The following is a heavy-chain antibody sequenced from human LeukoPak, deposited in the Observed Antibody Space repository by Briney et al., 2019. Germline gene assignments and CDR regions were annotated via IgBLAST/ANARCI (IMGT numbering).Heavy chain of an antibody. CDR1: GSRLTSYW. Sequence: GGSLKISCQGSGSRLTSYWIGWVRQLPGKGLEGMGIIYPGGSDTTYSPSFQAQVTISADKSISTAYLKWSSLKASDTAMYYCARHEYYYDSSGYSPLDYWGQGTLVTVSS. CDR3: ARHEYYYDSSGYSPLDY. V-gene: IGHV5-51*01. D-gene: IGHD3-22*01. J-gene: IGHJ4*02. CDR2: IYPGGSDT.